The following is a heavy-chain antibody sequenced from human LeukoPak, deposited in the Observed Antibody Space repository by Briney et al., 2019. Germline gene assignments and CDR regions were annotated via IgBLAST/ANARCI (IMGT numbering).Heavy chain of an antibody. CDR3: ARDGDDILTGPYGMDV. CDR1: GGSVSSGSYY. CDR2: IYYSGST. J-gene: IGHJ6*02. V-gene: IGHV4-61*01. Sequence: SETLSLTCTVSGGSVSSGSYYWSWIRQPPGKGLEWIGYIYYSGSTNYNPSLKSRVTISVDTSKNQFSLKLSSVTAADTAVYYCARDGDDILTGPYGMDVWGQGTTVTVSS. D-gene: IGHD3-9*01.